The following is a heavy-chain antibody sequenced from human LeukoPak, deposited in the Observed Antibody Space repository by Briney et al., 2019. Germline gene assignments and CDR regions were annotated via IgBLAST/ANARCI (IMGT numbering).Heavy chain of an antibody. J-gene: IGHJ4*02. CDR1: GGSISSYS. Sequence: SETLSLTCTVSGGSISSYSWSWIRQPAGKGLEWIGLIYTSGSTSYNPSLKSRVTMSVDTSKNQFSLKLTPVTAADTAVYYCARLGSGYYEYYFDFWGQGTLVTVSS. V-gene: IGHV4-4*07. CDR2: IYTSGST. D-gene: IGHD3-3*01. CDR3: ARLGSGYYEYYFDF.